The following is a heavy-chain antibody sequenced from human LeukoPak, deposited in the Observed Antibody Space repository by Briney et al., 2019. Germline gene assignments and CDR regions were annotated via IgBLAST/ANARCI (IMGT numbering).Heavy chain of an antibody. CDR2: IKRDGSEK. CDR1: GFTFSSYA. D-gene: IGHD6-19*01. J-gene: IGHJ4*02. Sequence: GGSLRLSYAASGFTFSSYAMNWVRQAPGKGLEWVANIKRDGSEKYYVDSVKGRFTISRDNAKNSLDLQMNSLRVEDTAVYYCARLGPASSGWPESFDYWGQGTLVTVSS. CDR3: ARLGPASSGWPESFDY. V-gene: IGHV3-7*03.